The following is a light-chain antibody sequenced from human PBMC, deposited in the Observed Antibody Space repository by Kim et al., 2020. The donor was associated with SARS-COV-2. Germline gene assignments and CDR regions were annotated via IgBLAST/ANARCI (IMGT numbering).Light chain of an antibody. V-gene: IGKV1-5*03. CDR1: QSLSGW. CDR2: KES. CDR3: QQYKTYPWT. Sequence: DIQMTQSPSTLSASVGDRVTITCRASQSLSGWLAWYQQKPGKAPKLLISKESILESGVPSRFSGRGSGTEFSLSISSLQPDDFATYFCQQYKTYPWTFGEGTKVDSK. J-gene: IGKJ1*01.